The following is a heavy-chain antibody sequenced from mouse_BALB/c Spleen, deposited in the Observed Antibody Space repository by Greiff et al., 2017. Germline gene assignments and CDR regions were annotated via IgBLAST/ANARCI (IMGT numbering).Heavy chain of an antibody. J-gene: IGHJ4*01. CDR2: INPYNDGT. CDR3: SRYPDRYDGAMDY. V-gene: IGHV1-14*01. Sequence: VQLKQSGPELVKPGASVKMSCKASGYTFTSYVMHWVKQKPGQGLEWIGYINPYNDGTKYNEKFKGKATLTSDKSSSTAYMELSSLTSEDSAVYYCSRYPDRYDGAMDYWGQGTSVTVSS. D-gene: IGHD2-14*01. CDR1: GYTFTSYV.